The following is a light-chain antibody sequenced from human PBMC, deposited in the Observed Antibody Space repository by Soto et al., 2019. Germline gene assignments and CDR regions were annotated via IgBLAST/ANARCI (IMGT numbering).Light chain of an antibody. CDR1: SSNIGSNY. V-gene: IGLV1-47*01. J-gene: IGLJ2*01. Sequence: QSVLTQPPSASGTPGQRVTISCSGGSSNIGSNYVYWYQQFPGTAPKLLMYLNDQRPSGVPDRFSGSKSGTSASLAISGLRSEDEADYYCASWDDSLRGSVVFGGGTKVTVL. CDR3: ASWDDSLRGSVV. CDR2: LND.